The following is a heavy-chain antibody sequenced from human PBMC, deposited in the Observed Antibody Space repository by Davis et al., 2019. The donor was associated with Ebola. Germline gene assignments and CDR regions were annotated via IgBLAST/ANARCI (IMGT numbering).Heavy chain of an antibody. J-gene: IGHJ5*02. CDR3: ARVRAGYSLGWFDP. D-gene: IGHD3-22*01. CDR2: IWYDGSNK. V-gene: IGHV3-33*01. CDR1: GFTFSSYG. Sequence: PGGSLRLSCAASGFTFSSYGMHWVRQAPGKGLEWVAVIWYDGSNKYYADSVKGRFTIPRDNSKNTLYLQMNSLRAEDTAVYYCARVRAGYSLGWFDPWGQGTLVTVSS.